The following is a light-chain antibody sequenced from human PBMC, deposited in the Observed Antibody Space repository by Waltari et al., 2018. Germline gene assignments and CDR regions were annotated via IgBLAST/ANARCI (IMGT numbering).Light chain of an antibody. V-gene: IGKV3-11*01. CDR3: QQRSIWPLT. CDR2: DAS. Sequence: EIVLTQSPATLSLSPGERATLSCRSSQSISRYLGWYQQKPGQAPRLRIYDASNRATGTPARFSGSGYGTDFTLTISSLEPEDFALYDCQQRSIWPLTFGGGTKVEI. J-gene: IGKJ4*01. CDR1: QSISRY.